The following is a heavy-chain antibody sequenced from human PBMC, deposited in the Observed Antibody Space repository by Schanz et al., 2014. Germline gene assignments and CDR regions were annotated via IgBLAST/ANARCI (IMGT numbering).Heavy chain of an antibody. J-gene: IGHJ4*02. CDR3: AKVAPDATYLDS. CDR2: IKQDGSEK. Sequence: EVQLVESGGGLVQPGESLRLSCAASGFTFTTYAMTWVRQAPGKGLEWVANIKQDGSEKYYVDSVKGRFTISRDNAKNSLYLQMNSLRAEDTAVYYCAKVAPDATYLDSWGLGTLVTVSS. D-gene: IGHD2-2*01. CDR1: GFTFTTYA. V-gene: IGHV3-7*01.